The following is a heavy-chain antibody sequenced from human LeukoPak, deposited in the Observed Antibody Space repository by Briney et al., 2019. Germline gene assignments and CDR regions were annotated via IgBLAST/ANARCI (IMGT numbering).Heavy chain of an antibody. CDR2: IKQDGSEK. CDR1: GFTFRSYW. V-gene: IGHV3-7*01. Sequence: GGSLRLSCAASGFTFRSYWMSWVRQAPGKGLEWVANIKQDGSEKYYVDSVKGRFTISGDNAKNSLYLQMNSLRAEDTAVYYCARDTKYNWNYHFDYWGQGTLVTVSS. D-gene: IGHD1-7*01. CDR3: ARDTKYNWNYHFDY. J-gene: IGHJ4*02.